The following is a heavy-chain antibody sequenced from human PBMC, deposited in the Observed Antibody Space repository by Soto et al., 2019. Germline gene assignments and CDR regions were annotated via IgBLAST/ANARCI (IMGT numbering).Heavy chain of an antibody. J-gene: IGHJ2*01. CDR2: IFDSGST. CDR3: AREMMPLTKDWYFDL. Sequence: QVQLQESGPGLVKPSETLSLTCTVSGGSISGGVHSWSWIRQPPGKGLEWIGHIFDSGSTYYNPSLKSRLTISVDTSKNQFSLRLSSVTVADTAVYYCAREMMPLTKDWYFDLWGRGTLVTVSS. D-gene: IGHD4-17*01. CDR1: GGSISGGVHS. V-gene: IGHV4-30-4*01.